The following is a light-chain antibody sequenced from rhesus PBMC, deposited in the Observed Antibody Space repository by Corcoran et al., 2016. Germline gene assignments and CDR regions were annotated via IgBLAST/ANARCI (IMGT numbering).Light chain of an antibody. Sequence: EIVMTQSPATLSLSPGERATLSCRASQSVSSSLAWYQQKPGQAPRLLIYGASSRATGIPDRFSGSGSGTESTLTISSVEPEDFAVYYCQQYSNWYSFGQGTKVEIK. CDR1: QSVSSS. J-gene: IGKJ2*01. V-gene: IGKV3-42*03. CDR2: GAS. CDR3: QQYSNWYS.